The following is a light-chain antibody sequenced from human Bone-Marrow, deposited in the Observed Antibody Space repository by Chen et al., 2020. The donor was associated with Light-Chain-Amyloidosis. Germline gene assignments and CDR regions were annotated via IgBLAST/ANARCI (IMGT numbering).Light chain of an antibody. CDR2: NDI. V-gene: IGLV1-47*01. CDR3: AAWDASLRVYL. J-gene: IGLJ1*01. CDR1: NSNVGTDN. Sequence: QSVLTQPPSASGNPGQRVTLSCSGSNSNVGTDNVYWYQQLPGTAPKLLIYNDIQRPSGVPALISGSKAGTSAFLAISGLRSEDEADYSCAAWDASLRVYLFGAGTKVTVL.